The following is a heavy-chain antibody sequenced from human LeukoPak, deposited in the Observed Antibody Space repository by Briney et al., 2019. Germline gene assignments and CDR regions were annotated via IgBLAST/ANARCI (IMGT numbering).Heavy chain of an antibody. CDR1: GGSISSYY. CDR2: IYYSGST. D-gene: IGHD3-22*01. J-gene: IGHJ4*02. Sequence: SETLSLTCTVSGGSISSYYWIWIRQPPGKGLEWIGYIYYSGSTNYNPSLKSRVTISVDTSKNQFSLKLSSVTAADTAVYYCARGYYDSSAYYYDYWGQGTLVPVSS. V-gene: IGHV4-59*01. CDR3: ARGYYDSSAYYYDY.